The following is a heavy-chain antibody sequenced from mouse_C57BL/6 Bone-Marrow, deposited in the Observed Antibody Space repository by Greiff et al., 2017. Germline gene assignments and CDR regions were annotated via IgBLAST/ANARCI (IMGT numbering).Heavy chain of an antibody. D-gene: IGHD2-3*01. Sequence: QVQLKQSGAELARPGASVKLSCKASGYTFTSYGISWVKQRTGQGLEWIGEIYPRSGNTYYNEKFKGKATLTADKSSSTAYMALRSLTSEDSAVYFCARRVGWLPLYWGQGTTLTVSS. J-gene: IGHJ2*01. V-gene: IGHV1-81*01. CDR3: ARRVGWLPLY. CDR2: IYPRSGNT. CDR1: GYTFTSYG.